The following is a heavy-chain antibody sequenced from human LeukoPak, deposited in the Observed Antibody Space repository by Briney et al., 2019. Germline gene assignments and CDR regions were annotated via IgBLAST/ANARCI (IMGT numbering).Heavy chain of an antibody. J-gene: IGHJ4*02. CDR1: GGSISSSSYY. V-gene: IGHV4-39*01. Sequence: PSETLSLTCTVSGGSISSSSYYWGWIRQPPGKGLEWIGSIYYSGSTYYNPSLKSRVTISVDTSKNQFSLKLSSVTAADTAVYYCATPLGGGDAYWGQGTLVTVSS. CDR2: IYYSGST. CDR3: ATPLGGGDAY. D-gene: IGHD2-21*02.